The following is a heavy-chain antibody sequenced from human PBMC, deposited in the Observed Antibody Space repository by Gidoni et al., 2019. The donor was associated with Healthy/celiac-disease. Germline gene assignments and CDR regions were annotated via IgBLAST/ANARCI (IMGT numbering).Heavy chain of an antibody. CDR1: GYTFTSYD. CDR3: ARGTPRRYCSSTSCYVRHSSWPMGT. CDR2: MNPNSGNT. V-gene: IGHV1-8*01. Sequence: QVQLVQSGAEVKKPGASVKVSCKASGYTFTSYDINWVRQATGQGLEWMGWMNPNSGNTGYAQKFQGRVTMTRNTSISTAYMELSSLRSEDTAVYYCARGTPRRYCSSTSCYVRHSSWPMGTWGQGTLVTVSS. D-gene: IGHD2-2*01. J-gene: IGHJ5*02.